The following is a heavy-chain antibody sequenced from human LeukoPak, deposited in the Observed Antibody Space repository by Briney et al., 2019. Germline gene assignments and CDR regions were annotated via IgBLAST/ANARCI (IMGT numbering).Heavy chain of an antibody. CDR2: INYIGSS. CDR3: ARLSKGRYFDYIFDF. D-gene: IGHD3-9*01. CDR1: DDSVSSSIYF. Sequence: PSETLSLTCSVSDDSVSSSIYFWGWIRQPPGKGLEWIGNINYIGSSAYNTSLKSRVTMSVDTSKKRFSLKMTSVTAADTAVYYCARLSKGRYFDYIFDFWGQGALVTVSS. J-gene: IGHJ4*02. V-gene: IGHV4-39*01.